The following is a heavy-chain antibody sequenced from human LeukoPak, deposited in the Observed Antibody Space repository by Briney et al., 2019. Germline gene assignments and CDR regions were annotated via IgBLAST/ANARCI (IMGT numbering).Heavy chain of an antibody. CDR1: GFTFSRYE. CDR3: AKALRVVVVSSAPTNSPFDY. CDR2: ISSSGSTM. Sequence: AGGSLRLSCAASGFTFSRYEMNWVRQAPGKGLEWLSYISSSGSTMYYADSVKGRITISRDNAKNSLYLQMNSLRAEDTAVYYCAKALRVVVVSSAPTNSPFDYWGQGTLVTVSS. V-gene: IGHV3-48*03. D-gene: IGHD2-15*01. J-gene: IGHJ4*02.